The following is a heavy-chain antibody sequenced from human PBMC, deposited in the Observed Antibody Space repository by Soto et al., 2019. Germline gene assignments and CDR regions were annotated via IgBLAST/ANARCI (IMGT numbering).Heavy chain of an antibody. V-gene: IGHV1-18*04. CDR2: ISTYNGNT. CDR1: GYTFTSYG. J-gene: IGHJ4*02. Sequence: ASVKVSCKTSGYTFTSYGISWVRQAPGQGLEWMGWISTYNGNTNYAQKFQGRATMTTDTSTTTAYMELRSLKSDDTAVYYCARLLFLEWFDDYWVQGTLVTVSS. D-gene: IGHD3-3*01. CDR3: ARLLFLEWFDDY.